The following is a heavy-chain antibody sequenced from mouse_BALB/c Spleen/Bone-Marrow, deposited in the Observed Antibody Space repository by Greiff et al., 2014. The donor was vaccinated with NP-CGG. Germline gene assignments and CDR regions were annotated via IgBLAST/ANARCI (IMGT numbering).Heavy chain of an antibody. Sequence: QVQLQQSGPGLVAPSQSLSITCTVSGFSLTDYGVNWVRQPPGKNLEWLGMLWGDGSTDYNSALKSRLSISKDNSQSQVFLKMNSLETDDTARYYCARDLYYYGFDYWGQGTTLTVSS. CDR1: GFSLTDYG. J-gene: IGHJ2*01. CDR3: ARDLYYYGFDY. V-gene: IGHV2-6-7*01. D-gene: IGHD1-1*01. CDR2: LWGDGST.